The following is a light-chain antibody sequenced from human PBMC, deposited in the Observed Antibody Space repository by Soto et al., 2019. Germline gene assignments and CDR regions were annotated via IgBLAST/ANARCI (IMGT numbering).Light chain of an antibody. J-gene: IGKJ1*01. Sequence: DIQMTQSPSSLSASVGARVTITCRASQGISNYLAWYQQKPGKVPKLLIYTASTLQSGVPSRFSGSGSGTDFTLTISSLQPEDVATYYCQRHNTGTFGQGTKVEIK. V-gene: IGKV1-27*01. CDR3: QRHNTGT. CDR2: TAS. CDR1: QGISNY.